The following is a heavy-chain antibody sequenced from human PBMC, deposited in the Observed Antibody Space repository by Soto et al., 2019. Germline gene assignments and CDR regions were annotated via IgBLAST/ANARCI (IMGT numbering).Heavy chain of an antibody. D-gene: IGHD6-13*01. J-gene: IGHJ6*02. CDR2: INPSGGST. V-gene: IGHV1-46*01. CDR1: GYTFTSYY. CDR3: ARGGRGYSSSWYPNYYYGMDV. Sequence: ASVKVSCKASGYTFTSYYMHWVRQAPGQGLERMGIINPSGGSTSYAQKFQGRVTMTRDTSTSTVYMELSSLRSEDTAVYYCARGGRGYSSSWYPNYYYGMDVWGQGTTVTVSS.